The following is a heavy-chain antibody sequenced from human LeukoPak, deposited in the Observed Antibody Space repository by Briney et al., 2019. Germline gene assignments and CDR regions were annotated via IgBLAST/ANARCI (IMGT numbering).Heavy chain of an antibody. V-gene: IGHV3-21*01. CDR1: GFTFSSYN. D-gene: IGHD1-1*01. J-gene: IGHJ4*02. CDR3: ARGGSGNWNAPFDY. Sequence: GGSLRLSCVVSGFTFSSYNMNWVRQAPGKGLEWVSSISSSSSYMYYADSVKGRFTISRDNAKNSLYLQLNSLRAEDTAVYYCARGGSGNWNAPFDYWGQGILVTVSS. CDR2: ISSSSSYM.